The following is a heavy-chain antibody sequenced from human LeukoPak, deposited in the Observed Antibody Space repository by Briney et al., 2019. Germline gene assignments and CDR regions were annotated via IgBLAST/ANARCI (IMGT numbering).Heavy chain of an antibody. CDR1: GSTFSSHG. Sequence: GGCLTPSCPASGSTFSSHGMHWVRQAPGKGLEWVAVIWYDGSNKDYAESVKGRFTIFRDNSKNTLYLEMNNLRAEDTAVYYCARDRTTHYYDSRRRAAFDTWGQGTTVTVSS. D-gene: IGHD3-22*01. V-gene: IGHV3-33*01. CDR2: IWYDGSNK. CDR3: ARDRTTHYYDSRRRAAFDT. J-gene: IGHJ3*02.